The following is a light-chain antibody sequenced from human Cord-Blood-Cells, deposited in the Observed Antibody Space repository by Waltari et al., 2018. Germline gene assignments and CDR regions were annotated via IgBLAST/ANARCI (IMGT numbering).Light chain of an antibody. V-gene: IGKV3-20*01. CDR2: GAY. Sequence: EIVLTQSPGTLALSPGEVATLSCRASHRVSSSYLAWYQQKPGQAPRLLIYGAYGRATGIPDRFRGSVSGTDFSLTISRLEPDDFAVYYCQQYGSSPRVTFGPGTKVDI. CDR3: QQYGSSPRVT. J-gene: IGKJ3*01. CDR1: HRVSSSY.